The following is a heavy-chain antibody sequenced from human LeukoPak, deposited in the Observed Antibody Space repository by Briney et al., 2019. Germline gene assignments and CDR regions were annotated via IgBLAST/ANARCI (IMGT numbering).Heavy chain of an antibody. Sequence: GGSLRLSCAASGFTFSNYWGTWVRQAPGKGLEWVANIKHDASDRHYVDSVKGRFTISRDNAKNSLYLQMSSLRAEDTAVYYCAKDRLRVGEFTFDYWGQGTLVTVSS. CDR2: IKHDASDR. V-gene: IGHV3-7*01. J-gene: IGHJ4*02. CDR3: AKDRLRVGEFTFDY. CDR1: GFTFSNYW. D-gene: IGHD3-16*01.